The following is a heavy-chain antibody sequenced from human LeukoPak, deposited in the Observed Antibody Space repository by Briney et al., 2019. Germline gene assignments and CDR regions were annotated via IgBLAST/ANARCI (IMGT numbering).Heavy chain of an antibody. D-gene: IGHD2-15*01. CDR1: GYTFNSYY. CDR2: INPIGGST. J-gene: IGHJ4*02. Sequence: ASVKVSCKTSGYTFNSYYMHWVRQAPGQGLEWMAIINPIGGSTSYAQKFQGRVTMTRDTSTSTVYMELSSLRLGDTAVYYCARAGRYCSGGTCLFDFWGQGSLVTVSS. CDR3: ARAGRYCSGGTCLFDF. V-gene: IGHV1-46*02.